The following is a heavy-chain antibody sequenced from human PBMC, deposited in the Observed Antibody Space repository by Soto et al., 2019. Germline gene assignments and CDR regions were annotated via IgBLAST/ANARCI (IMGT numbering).Heavy chain of an antibody. CDR2: INHSGST. V-gene: IGHV4-34*01. CDR3: ARVTRPTVNYYYYYYMDV. CDR1: GGSFSGYY. D-gene: IGHD6-6*01. Sequence: SETLSLTCAVYGGSFSGYYWSWIRQPPGKGLEWIGEINHSGSTNYNPSLKSRVTISVDTSKNQFSLKLSSVTAADTAVYYCARVTRPTVNYYYYYYMDVWGKGTTVTVSS. J-gene: IGHJ6*03.